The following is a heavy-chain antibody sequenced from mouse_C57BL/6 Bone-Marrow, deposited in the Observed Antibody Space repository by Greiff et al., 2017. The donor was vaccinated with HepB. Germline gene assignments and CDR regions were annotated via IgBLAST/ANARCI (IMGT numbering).Heavy chain of an antibody. CDR1: GYTFTSDW. D-gene: IGHD1-2*01. Sequence: VQLQEPGAGRVKPGASVKMSCKASGYTFTSDWITVVKPRPGQGLEWIGDIYPGSGSTNYNEKFKSKATLTVDTSSSTAYMQLSSLISEDSAVYYCARGIMPHRGQGTSVTASS. V-gene: IGHV1-55*01. J-gene: IGHJ4*01. CDR2: IYPGSGST. CDR3: ARGIMPH.